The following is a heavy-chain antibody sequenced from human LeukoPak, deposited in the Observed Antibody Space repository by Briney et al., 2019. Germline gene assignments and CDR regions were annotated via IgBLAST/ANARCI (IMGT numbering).Heavy chain of an antibody. V-gene: IGHV4-34*01. CDR2: INHSGST. J-gene: IGHJ5*02. Sequence: APETLSLTCAVYGGSFSGYYWSWIRQPPGKALEWIGEINHSGSTNNNPSLKSRVTISVDTSKNQFSLKLSSVTAADTAVYYCARGGGGMRIYGKNWFDPWGQGTLVTVSS. CDR3: ARGGGGMRIYGKNWFDP. D-gene: IGHD3-16*01. CDR1: GGSFSGYY.